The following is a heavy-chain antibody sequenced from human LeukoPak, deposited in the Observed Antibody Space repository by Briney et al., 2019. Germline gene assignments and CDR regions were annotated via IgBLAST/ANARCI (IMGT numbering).Heavy chain of an antibody. CDR2: IYSGGST. J-gene: IGHJ3*02. CDR3: ARDGGGGAFDI. D-gene: IGHD3-16*01. V-gene: IGHV3-66*01. Sequence: GGSLRLSCAASGFTVSSNYMSWVRQAPGEGLEWVSVIYSGGSTYYADSVKGRFTISRDNAKNSLYLQMNSLRAEDTAVYYCARDGGGGAFDIWGQGTMVTVSS. CDR1: GFTVSSNY.